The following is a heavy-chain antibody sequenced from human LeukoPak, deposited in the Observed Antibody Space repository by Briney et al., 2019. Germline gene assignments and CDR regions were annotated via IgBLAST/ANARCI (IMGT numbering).Heavy chain of an antibody. Sequence: GGSLRLSCAAFGFTFSSYAMSWVRQAPGKGLEWVSALSGSGGSTYYADSVKGRFTISRDNSKNTLHLQVNSLRAEDTAVYYCAKVPRSSTSCYDYWGQGTLVTVSS. CDR2: LSGSGGST. CDR1: GFTFSSYA. J-gene: IGHJ4*02. CDR3: AKVPRSSTSCYDY. V-gene: IGHV3-23*01. D-gene: IGHD2-2*01.